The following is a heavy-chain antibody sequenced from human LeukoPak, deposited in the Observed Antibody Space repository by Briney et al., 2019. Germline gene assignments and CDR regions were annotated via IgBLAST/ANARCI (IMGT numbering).Heavy chain of an antibody. V-gene: IGHV3-30-3*01. J-gene: IGHJ4*02. CDR1: GFTFSSYA. CDR3: AWPVWFGDPLDY. D-gene: IGHD3-10*01. CDR2: KSYDGSNK. Sequence: AGGSLRLSCAASGFTFSSYAMHWVRQAPDKGLEWVAVKSYDGSNKYYADSVKGRFTISRDNSKNTLYLQMNSLRAEDTAVYYCAWPVWFGDPLDYWGQGTLVTVSS.